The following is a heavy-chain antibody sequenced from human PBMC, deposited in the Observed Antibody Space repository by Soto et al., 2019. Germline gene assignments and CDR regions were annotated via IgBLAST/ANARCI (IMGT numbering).Heavy chain of an antibody. Sequence: GGSLRLSCAASGFTFSSYGMHWVRQAPGKGLEWVAVISYDGSNKYYADSVKGRFTISRDNSKNTLYLQMNSLRAEDTAVYYCAKTTIFGVDNHDYWGQGTLVTV. D-gene: IGHD3-3*01. CDR3: AKTTIFGVDNHDY. V-gene: IGHV3-30*18. CDR2: ISYDGSNK. J-gene: IGHJ4*02. CDR1: GFTFSSYG.